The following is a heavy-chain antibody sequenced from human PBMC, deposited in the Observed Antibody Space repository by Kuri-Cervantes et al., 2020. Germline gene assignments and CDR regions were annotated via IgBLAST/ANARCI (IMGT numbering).Heavy chain of an antibody. V-gene: IGHV3-30*01. Sequence: GESLKISCAASGFTFSSYAMHWVRQAPGKGLEWVAVISYDGSNKYYADSVKGRFTISRDNSKNTLYLQMNSLRAEDTAVYYCARGDEYSSSLLDYWGQGTLVTVSS. D-gene: IGHD6-6*01. CDR1: GFTFSSYA. CDR3: ARGDEYSSSLLDY. CDR2: ISYDGSNK. J-gene: IGHJ4*02.